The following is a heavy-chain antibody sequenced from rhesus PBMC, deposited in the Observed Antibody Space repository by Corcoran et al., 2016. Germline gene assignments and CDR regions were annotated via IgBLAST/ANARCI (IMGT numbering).Heavy chain of an antibody. J-gene: IGHJ4*01. CDR2: INSGGGST. CDR3: AKDRAAAGYSYFDY. V-gene: IGHV3S25*01. CDR1: GFTFSSYW. Sequence: EVQLVESGGGLAKPGGSLRLSCAASGFTFSSYWMNWVRQAPGKGLEWVSAINSGGGSTNYAAYMKGRFTISRDNSKNTLSMQMNSLRAEDTAVYYCAKDRAAAGYSYFDYWGQGVLVTVSS. D-gene: IGHD6-25*01.